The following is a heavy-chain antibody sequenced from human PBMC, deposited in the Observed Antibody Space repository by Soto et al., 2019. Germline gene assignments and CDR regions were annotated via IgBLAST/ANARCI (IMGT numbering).Heavy chain of an antibody. V-gene: IGHV3-9*01. D-gene: IGHD2-21*02. CDR3: AKGVATAVPALDY. CDR2: VSWNSGAK. CDR1: GFSFDDFV. J-gene: IGHJ4*02. Sequence: EVQLVESGGGLVQPGRSLRLSCVASGFSFDDFVMNWVRQRPGKGLEWVSSVSWNSGAKLYADSVKGRFAISRDSAKKSVYLQMNSLRPDDTACYYCAKGVATAVPALDYWGQGTLVTVSS.